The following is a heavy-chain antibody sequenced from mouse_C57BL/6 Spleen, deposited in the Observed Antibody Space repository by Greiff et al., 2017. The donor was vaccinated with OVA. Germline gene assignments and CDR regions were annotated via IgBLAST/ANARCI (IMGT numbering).Heavy chain of an antibody. V-gene: IGHV1-82*01. Sequence: QVQLQQSGPELVKPGASVKISCKASGYAFSSSWMNWVKQRPGKGLEWIGRIYPGDGDTNYNGKFKGKATLTAAKSSSTAYMQLSSLTSEDSAVYFCASYDGYYPWYFDVWGTGTTVTVSS. CDR3: ASYDGYYPWYFDV. D-gene: IGHD2-3*01. CDR2: IYPGDGDT. CDR1: GYAFSSSW. J-gene: IGHJ1*03.